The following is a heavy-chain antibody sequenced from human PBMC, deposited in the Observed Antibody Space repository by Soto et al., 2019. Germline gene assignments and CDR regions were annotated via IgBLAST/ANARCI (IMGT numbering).Heavy chain of an antibody. V-gene: IGHV5-51*01. J-gene: IGHJ6*02. CDR3: AGGGVRGVITRTRDYYGMDV. Sequence: GESLKISCKGSGFSFTTYWIAWVRQIPGKGLEWMGIIYPGDSKTTYSPSFQGQVTISADKSISTAYLQWSSLKASDTAMYYCAGGGVRGVITRTRDYYGMDVWGQGTTVTV. CDR2: IYPGDSKT. D-gene: IGHD3-10*01. CDR1: GFSFTTYW.